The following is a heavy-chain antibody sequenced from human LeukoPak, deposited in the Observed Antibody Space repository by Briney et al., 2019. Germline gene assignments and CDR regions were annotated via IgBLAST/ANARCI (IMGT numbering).Heavy chain of an antibody. V-gene: IGHV3-53*01. Sequence: GGSLRLSCAASGFTFSSYWMSWVRQAPGKGLEWVSVIYSGGSTYYADSVKGRFTISRDNSKNTLYLQMNSLRAEDTAVYYCARDLPYCGGDCAGYWGQGTLVTVSS. CDR1: GFTFSSYW. CDR3: ARDLPYCGGDCAGY. J-gene: IGHJ4*02. CDR2: IYSGGST. D-gene: IGHD2-21*02.